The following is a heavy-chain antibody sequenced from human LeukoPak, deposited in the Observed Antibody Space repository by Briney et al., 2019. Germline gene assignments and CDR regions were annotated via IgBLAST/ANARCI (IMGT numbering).Heavy chain of an antibody. V-gene: IGHV4-38-2*02. CDR3: ASSPPYSSKEVYFDY. CDR1: GYSISSGYY. D-gene: IGHD6-19*01. J-gene: IGHJ4*02. CDR2: IYHSGST. Sequence: SETLSLTCTVSGYSISSGYYWGWIRQPPGKGLEWIGSIYHSGSTYYNPSLKSRVTISVDTSKNQFSLKLSSVTAAGTAVYYCASSPPYSSKEVYFDYWGQGTLVTVSS.